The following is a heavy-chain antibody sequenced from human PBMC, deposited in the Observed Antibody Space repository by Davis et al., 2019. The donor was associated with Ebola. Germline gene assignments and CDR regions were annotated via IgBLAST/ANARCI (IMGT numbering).Heavy chain of an antibody. CDR1: GFTFTTAW. D-gene: IGHD3-10*01. CDR3: ARGPLPELRPDYYFES. Sequence: GSLRLSCAASGFTFTTAWMSWVRQAPGKGLEWIGEINHSGSTNYNPSLKSRVTISVDTSKNHFSLKLSSVTAADTAVYYCARGPLPELRPDYYFESWGQGTLVTVSS. V-gene: IGHV4-34*01. J-gene: IGHJ4*02. CDR2: INHSGST.